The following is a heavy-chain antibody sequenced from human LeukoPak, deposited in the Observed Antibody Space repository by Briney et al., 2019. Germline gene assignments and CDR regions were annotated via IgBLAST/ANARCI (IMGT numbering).Heavy chain of an antibody. V-gene: IGHV1-2*02. J-gene: IGHJ4*02. CDR2: INPNSGGT. CDR3: ARTYDFWSGYCAY. Sequence: ASVKVSCKASGYTFTGYYMHWVRQAPGQGLEWMGWINPNSGGTNYAQKFQGRVTMTRDTSISTAYMELSRLRSDDTAVYHCARTYDFWSGYCAYWGQGTLVTVSS. CDR1: GYTFTGYY. D-gene: IGHD3-3*01.